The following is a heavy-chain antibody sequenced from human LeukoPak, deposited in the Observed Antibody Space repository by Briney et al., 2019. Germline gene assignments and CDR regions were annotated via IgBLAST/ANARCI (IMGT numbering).Heavy chain of an antibody. Sequence: GGSLRLSCAASGFTFSSYSMNWVRQAPGKGLEWVSYISSSSSTIYYADSVKGRFTISRDNAKNSLYLQINSLRAEDTAVYYCARDHVVVVAAPLDYWGQGTLVTVSS. V-gene: IGHV3-48*01. CDR3: ARDHVVVVAAPLDY. J-gene: IGHJ4*02. CDR1: GFTFSSYS. D-gene: IGHD2-15*01. CDR2: ISSSSSTI.